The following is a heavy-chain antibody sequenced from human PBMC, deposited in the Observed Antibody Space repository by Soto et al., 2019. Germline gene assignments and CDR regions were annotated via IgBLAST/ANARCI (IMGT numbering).Heavy chain of an antibody. Sequence: GGSLRLSCAASGFTFSSYAMSWVRQAPGKGLEWVSAISGSGGSTYYADSVKGRFTISRDNSKNTLYLQMSSLRAEETAVYYCAKDTTSDYYYGMDVWGQGTTVTVSS. D-gene: IGHD1-26*01. J-gene: IGHJ6*02. CDR3: AKDTTSDYYYGMDV. V-gene: IGHV3-23*01. CDR2: ISGSGGST. CDR1: GFTFSSYA.